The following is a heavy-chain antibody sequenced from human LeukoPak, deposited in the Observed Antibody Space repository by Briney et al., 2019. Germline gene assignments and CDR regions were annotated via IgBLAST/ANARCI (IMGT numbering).Heavy chain of an antibody. D-gene: IGHD3-10*01. CDR3: AGGHYYGSGSYDAFDI. V-gene: IGHV1-46*01. CDR2: INPSGGST. CDR1: GYTFTSYY. Sequence: ASVKVSCKASGYTFTSYYMHWVRQAPGQGLEWMGIINPSGGSTSYAQKFQGRVTMTRNTSISTAYMELSSLRSEDTAVYYCAGGHYYGSGSYDAFDIWGQGTMVTVSS. J-gene: IGHJ3*02.